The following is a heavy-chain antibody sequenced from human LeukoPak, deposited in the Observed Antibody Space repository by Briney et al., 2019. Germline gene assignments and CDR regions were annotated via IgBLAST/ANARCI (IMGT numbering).Heavy chain of an antibody. V-gene: IGHV3-23*01. CDR2: ISDSAAST. J-gene: IGHJ1*01. CDR3: VRHDSYIPF. D-gene: IGHD5-18*01. Sequence: PGGSLRLSCAASGFTFNNYAMSWVRQTPGKGVEWVSGISDSAASTYYTDSVKGRFTISRDNSKDTVYLQMNNLRVADTALYFCVRHDSYIPFWGQGSLVTVSS. CDR1: GFTFNNYA.